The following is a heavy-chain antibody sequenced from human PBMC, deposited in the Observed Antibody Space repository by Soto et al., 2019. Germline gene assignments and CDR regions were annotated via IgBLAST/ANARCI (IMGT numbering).Heavy chain of an antibody. CDR3: ARDSYTRY. Sequence: DVQLVESGGGLVQPGGSLRLSCAASGFIVSSSYMNWVRQAPGKGLEWVSSIYNDGSTYYADSVKGRFTISRDNSKNTLYLQILSLRAEDTAVYYCARDSYTRYWGQGTLVTVSS. V-gene: IGHV3-66*01. D-gene: IGHD4-4*01. CDR2: IYNDGST. J-gene: IGHJ4*02. CDR1: GFIVSSSY.